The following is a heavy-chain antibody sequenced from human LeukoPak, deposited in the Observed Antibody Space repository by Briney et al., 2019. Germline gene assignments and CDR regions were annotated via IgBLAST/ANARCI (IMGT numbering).Heavy chain of an antibody. CDR3: AREDPRRYDGSGSYLY. Sequence: SETLSLTCTVSGGSISSGGYYWSWIRQHPGKGLEWIGYIYYSGSTYYNPSLKSRVTISVDTSKNQFSLKLSSVTAADTAVYYCAREDPRRYDGSGSYLYWGQGTLVTVSS. CDR1: GGSISSGGYY. D-gene: IGHD3-10*01. J-gene: IGHJ4*02. V-gene: IGHV4-31*03. CDR2: IYYSGST.